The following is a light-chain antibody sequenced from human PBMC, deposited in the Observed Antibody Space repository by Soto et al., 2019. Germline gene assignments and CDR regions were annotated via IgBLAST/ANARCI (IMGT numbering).Light chain of an antibody. Sequence: QSALTQPASVSGSPGQSITISCTGTSSNIGSFNLVSWYQQRPGKAPQILIYEGSKRPSGVSNRFSGSKSGNTASLTISALQAEDEADYYCCSYAGSVVFGGGTKVTVL. V-gene: IGLV2-23*01. CDR1: SSNIGSFNL. CDR3: CSYAGSVV. CDR2: EGS. J-gene: IGLJ2*01.